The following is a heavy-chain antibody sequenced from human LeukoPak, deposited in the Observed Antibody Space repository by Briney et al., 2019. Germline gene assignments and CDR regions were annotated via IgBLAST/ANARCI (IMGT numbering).Heavy chain of an antibody. Sequence: PGGSLRLSCAASGFTFDDYGMSWVRQAPGKGLEWVCGIDWNGVSTGYADSVKGRFTISRDNAKNSLYLQVNSLRAEDTALYYCARGWGRLVGATRFDYWGQGALVTVSS. CDR3: ARGWGRLVGATRFDY. J-gene: IGHJ4*02. D-gene: IGHD1-26*01. CDR2: IDWNGVST. CDR1: GFTFDDYG. V-gene: IGHV3-20*04.